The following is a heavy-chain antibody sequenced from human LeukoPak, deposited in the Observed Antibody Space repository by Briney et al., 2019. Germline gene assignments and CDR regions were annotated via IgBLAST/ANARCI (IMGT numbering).Heavy chain of an antibody. CDR2: IYYSGST. J-gene: IGHJ4*02. CDR3: ARASYGSGSRPFDY. D-gene: IGHD3-10*01. V-gene: IGHV4-59*01. CDR1: GGSFSGYY. Sequence: SGTLSLTCAVYGGSFSGYYWSWIRQPPGKGLEWIGYIYYSGSTNYNPSLKSRVTISVDTSKNQFSLKLGSVTAADTAVYYCARASYGSGSRPFDYWGQGTLVTVSS.